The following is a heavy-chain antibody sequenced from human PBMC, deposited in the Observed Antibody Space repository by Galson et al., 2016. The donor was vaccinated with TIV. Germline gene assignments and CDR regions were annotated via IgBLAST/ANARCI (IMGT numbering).Heavy chain of an antibody. CDR1: GFTFSDYF. D-gene: IGHD6-19*01. V-gene: IGHV3-11*01. CDR2: ISGSGSTI. Sequence: RLSCAASGFTFSDYFMIWIRQTPGKGLEWVSHISGSGSTIYYADSVRGRLSISRDNAKNSLYLQLNNLRVDDTAVYYCATIAVAGTRIYWGQGTLVTVSS. J-gene: IGHJ4*02. CDR3: ATIAVAGTRIY.